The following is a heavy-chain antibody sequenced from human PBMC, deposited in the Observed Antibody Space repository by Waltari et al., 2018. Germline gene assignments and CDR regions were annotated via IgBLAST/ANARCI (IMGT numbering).Heavy chain of an antibody. V-gene: IGHV4-34*01. CDR3: ARWSGYYEGHYYYYYMDV. CDR1: GGSFSGYY. CDR2: INPSRSP. J-gene: IGHJ6*03. Sequence: QVQLQQWGAGLLKPSETLSLTCAVYGGSFSGYYWSWIRQPPGKGLEWIGEINPSRSPQPTPSLKSRVITSVDTSKNQFALKLGSVTAADTAVYYCARWSGYYEGHYYYYYMDVWGKGTTVTVSS. D-gene: IGHD3-3*01.